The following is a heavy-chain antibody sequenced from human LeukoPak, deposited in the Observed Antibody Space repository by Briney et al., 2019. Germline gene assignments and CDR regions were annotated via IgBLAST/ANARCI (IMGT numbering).Heavy chain of an antibody. Sequence: SETLSLTCAVYGGSFSGYYWSWIRQPPGKGLEWIGEINHSGSTNYNPSLKSRVTISVDTSKNQFSLKLSSVTAADTAVYYCARDPPHGRPLSLGMDVWGQGTTVTVSS. J-gene: IGHJ6*02. D-gene: IGHD5-24*01. CDR2: INHSGST. CDR1: GGSFSGYY. V-gene: IGHV4-34*01. CDR3: ARDPPHGRPLSLGMDV.